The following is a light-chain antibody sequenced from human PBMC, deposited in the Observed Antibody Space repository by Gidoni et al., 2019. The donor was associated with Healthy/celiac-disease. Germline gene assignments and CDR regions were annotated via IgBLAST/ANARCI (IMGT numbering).Light chain of an antibody. J-gene: IGLJ3*02. CDR1: SGSVSTSYY. Sequence: QTVVTQEPSFSVSPGGPVTLTCGLSSGSVSTSYYPSWYQQTPDQAPRTLIYSTNTRSSGVPDRFSGSILGNKAALTITGAQADDESDYYCVLYMGSGIWVFGGGTKLTVL. V-gene: IGLV8-61*01. CDR3: VLYMGSGIWV. CDR2: STN.